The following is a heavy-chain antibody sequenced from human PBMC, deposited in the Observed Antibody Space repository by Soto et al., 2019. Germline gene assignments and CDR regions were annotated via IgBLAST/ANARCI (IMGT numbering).Heavy chain of an antibody. CDR2: INHSGST. CDR3: ARVCGSGWYLDYFDY. V-gene: IGHV4-34*01. J-gene: IGHJ4*02. CDR1: GGSFSGYY. D-gene: IGHD6-19*01. Sequence: SETLSLTCAVYGGSFSGYYWSWIRQPPGKGLEWIGEINHSGSTNYNPSLKSRVTISVDTSKNQFSLKLSSVTAADTAVYYCARVCGSGWYLDYFDYWGQGTLVTVSS.